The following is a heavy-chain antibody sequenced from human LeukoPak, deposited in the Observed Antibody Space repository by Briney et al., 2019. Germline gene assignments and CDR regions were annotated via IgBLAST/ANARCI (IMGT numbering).Heavy chain of an antibody. V-gene: IGHV3-23*01. CDR1: RFTFSNYA. J-gene: IGHJ4*02. CDR3: AKDYPECTGTTCSGEAFFDY. CDR2: ITSGHST. Sequence: GGSLRLSCAASRFTFSNYAMSWVRQAAGKGQEWVSGITSGHSTFYADSVKGRFTISRDNSKNTVYLQMNSLRAEDTAVYYCAKDYPECTGTTCSGEAFFDYWGQGTLVTVSS. D-gene: IGHD2-2*01.